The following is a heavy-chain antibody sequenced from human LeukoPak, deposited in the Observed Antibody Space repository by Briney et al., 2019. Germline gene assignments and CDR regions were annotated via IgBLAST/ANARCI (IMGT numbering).Heavy chain of an antibody. D-gene: IGHD4-17*01. CDR3: ARVTTVTTSFDY. CDR1: GFTFSSYA. CDR2: ISYDGSNK. J-gene: IGHJ4*02. Sequence: PGGSLRLSCAASGFTFSSYAMHWVRQAPGKGLEWVAVISYDGSNKYYADSVKGRFTISRDNSKNTLYLQMNSLRAEDTAVYYCARVTTVTTSFDYWGQGTLVTVSP. V-gene: IGHV3-30*04.